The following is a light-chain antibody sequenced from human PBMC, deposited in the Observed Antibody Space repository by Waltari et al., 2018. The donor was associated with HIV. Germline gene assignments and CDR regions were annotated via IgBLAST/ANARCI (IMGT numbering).Light chain of an antibody. CDR2: DVS. CDR3: CSYASRSTSVV. J-gene: IGLJ2*01. CDR1: RSDVGTYNL. V-gene: IGLV2-23*02. Sequence: SVSGSPGQSITISCTGTRSDVGTYNLVSWYQQYPGKAPQLIIYDVSQRPSGISDRFSGSKSGNTASLTISGLQAEDEADYYCCSYASRSTSVVFGGGTKLTVL.